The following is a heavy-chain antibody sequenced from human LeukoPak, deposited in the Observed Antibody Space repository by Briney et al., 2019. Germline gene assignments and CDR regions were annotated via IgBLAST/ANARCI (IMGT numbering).Heavy chain of an antibody. D-gene: IGHD3-16*01. CDR2: IFYSGST. V-gene: IGHV4-59*01. CDR3: AGGFDSNPDY. Sequence: SETLSLTCTVSGGSISSYYWSWIRQSPGKGLEWIGYIFYSGSTNYNPSLKSRVTISIDTSKNQFSLKLSSVTAANTAVYYCAGGFDSNPDYWGQGTLVTVSS. J-gene: IGHJ4*02. CDR1: GGSISSYY.